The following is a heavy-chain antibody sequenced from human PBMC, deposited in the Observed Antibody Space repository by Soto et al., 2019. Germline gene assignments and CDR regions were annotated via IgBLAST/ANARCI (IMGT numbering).Heavy chain of an antibody. D-gene: IGHD2-2*01. Sequence: QVQLQESGPGLVKPSQTLSLTCTVSGGFISSGDYYWNWIRQLPGKGLAWIGYIEHSGSSFYNPSLKGRAALALDTSKNQFSLKLNSVTAADTAVYYCAREVVPATVDFYYYYIDFWGKGTTVTVSS. J-gene: IGHJ6*03. CDR1: GGFISSGDYY. CDR2: IEHSGSS. CDR3: AREVVPATVDFYYYYIDF. V-gene: IGHV4-31*03.